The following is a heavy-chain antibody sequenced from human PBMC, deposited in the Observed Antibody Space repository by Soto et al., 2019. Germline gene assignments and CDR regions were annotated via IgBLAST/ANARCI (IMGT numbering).Heavy chain of an antibody. J-gene: IGHJ5*02. CDR3: ARGYCSGGSCDHNNWFDP. Sequence: LSLTCAVYGGSFSGYYWSWIRQPPGKGLEWIGEINHSGSTNYNPSLKSRVTISVDTSKNQFSLKLSSVTAADTAVYYCARGYCSGGSCDHNNWFDPWGQGTLVTISS. V-gene: IGHV4-34*01. CDR1: GGSFSGYY. D-gene: IGHD2-15*01. CDR2: INHSGST.